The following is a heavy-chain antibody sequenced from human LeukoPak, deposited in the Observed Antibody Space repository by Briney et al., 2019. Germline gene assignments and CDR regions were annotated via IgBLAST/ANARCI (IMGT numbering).Heavy chain of an antibody. CDR3: ARDGGATPFDY. CDR2: IWYDGSNK. D-gene: IGHD1-26*01. J-gene: IGHJ4*02. V-gene: IGHV3-33*01. Sequence: GGSLRLSCAASGFTFSSYGMPWVRQAPGKGLEWVAVIWYDGSNKYYVDSVKGRFTISRDNSKNTLYLQMNSLRAEDTAVYYCARDGGATPFDYWGQGTLVTVSS. CDR1: GFTFSSYG.